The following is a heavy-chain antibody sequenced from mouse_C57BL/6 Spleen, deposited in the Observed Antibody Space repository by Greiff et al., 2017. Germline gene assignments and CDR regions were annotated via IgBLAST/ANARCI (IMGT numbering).Heavy chain of an antibody. Sequence: QVQLKQSGPGLVQPSQCLSITCTVSGFSFTSYGVHWVRQSPGKGLEWLGVICSSGSTDYNAAFISRLSISKDNSKSQVFFKMNSLQAADTAIYYCARKGSKNAMDYWGQGTSVTVSS. CDR2: ICSSGST. CDR3: ARKGSKNAMDY. D-gene: IGHD1-1*01. CDR1: GFSFTSYG. J-gene: IGHJ4*01. V-gene: IGHV2-2*01.